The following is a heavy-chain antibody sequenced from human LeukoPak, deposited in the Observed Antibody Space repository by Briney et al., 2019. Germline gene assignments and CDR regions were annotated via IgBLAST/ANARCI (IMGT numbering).Heavy chain of an antibody. J-gene: IGHJ4*02. Sequence: GGSLRLSCAASGFTFSSYSMKWVRQAPGKGLEWVSYISSSSSTIYYADSVKGRFTISRDNAKNSLYLQMNSLRAEDTAVYYCARVAAAGRFDYWGQGTLVTVSS. D-gene: IGHD6-13*01. CDR1: GFTFSSYS. CDR2: ISSSSSTI. CDR3: ARVAAAGRFDY. V-gene: IGHV3-48*01.